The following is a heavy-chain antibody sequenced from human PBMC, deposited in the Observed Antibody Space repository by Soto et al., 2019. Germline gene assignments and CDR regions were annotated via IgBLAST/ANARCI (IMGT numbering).Heavy chain of an antibody. D-gene: IGHD2-15*01. V-gene: IGHV4-4*02. J-gene: IGHJ6*02. CDR1: GGSISSSNW. CDR3: SRHYCSGGSCYYYGMDV. Sequence: SETLSLTCAVSGGSISSSNWWSWVRQPPGKGLEWIGEIYHSGSTNYNPYLKSRVTISVDKSKNQFSLKLNSVTAADTALYYCSRHYCSGGSCYYYGMDVWGQGTAVTVSS. CDR2: IYHSGST.